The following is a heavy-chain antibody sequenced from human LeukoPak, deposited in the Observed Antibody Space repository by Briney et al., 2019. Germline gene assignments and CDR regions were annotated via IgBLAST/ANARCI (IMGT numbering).Heavy chain of an antibody. D-gene: IGHD3-16*01. CDR3: ARGRVLGYFDY. V-gene: IGHV4-61*02. J-gene: IGHJ4*02. Sequence: PSETLSLTCTVSGYSISSGYYWGWIRQPAGKGLEWIGRIYTSGSTNYNPSLKSRVTISVDTSKNQFSLKLSSVTAADTAVYYCARGRVLGYFDYWGQGTLVTVSS. CDR1: GYSISSGYY. CDR2: IYTSGST.